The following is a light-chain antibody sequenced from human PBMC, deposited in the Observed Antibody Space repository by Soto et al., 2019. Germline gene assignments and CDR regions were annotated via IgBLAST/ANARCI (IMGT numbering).Light chain of an antibody. Sequence: QSVLTQPASVSGSPGQSITISCTGGNIDIGTSVSWYQQHPGKAPRLMIYEVSHRPSGISNRFSGSKSDNTASLTISGLQAEDEADYYCSSYIANSRVFGGGTQLTVL. J-gene: IGLJ7*01. CDR3: SSYIANSRV. V-gene: IGLV2-14*03. CDR2: EVS. CDR1: NIDIGTS.